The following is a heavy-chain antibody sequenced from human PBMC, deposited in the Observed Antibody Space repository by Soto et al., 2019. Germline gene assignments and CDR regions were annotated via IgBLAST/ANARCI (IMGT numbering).Heavy chain of an antibody. Sequence: QVQLQQWGAGMLKHSENLSLTCAVYGWSFSGYYWSWIRQPPGKGLELIGESNHSGGTNYNPSLKSRVTISVDTSKNQFSLKLSSVTAADTAVYYCARGGYCISTSGLPSYYFAYWGQGTLVTVSS. D-gene: IGHD2-2*01. J-gene: IGHJ4*02. CDR3: ARGGYCISTSGLPSYYFAY. V-gene: IGHV4-34*01. CDR1: GWSFSGYY. CDR2: SNHSGGT.